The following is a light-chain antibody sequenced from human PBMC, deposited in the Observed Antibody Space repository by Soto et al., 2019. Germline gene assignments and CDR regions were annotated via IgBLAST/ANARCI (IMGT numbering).Light chain of an antibody. CDR2: YDD. CDR1: TSNIGNNG. J-gene: IGLJ2*01. V-gene: IGLV1-36*01. Sequence: QSVLTQPPSVSEAPRQTVTISCSGNTSNIGNNGVNWYRQFPGEAPKLLIYYDDLLPSGVSDRFSGSKSGTSASLAISGLQSEDEADYYCAVWDDTLNRLIFGGGTKVTVL. CDR3: AVWDDTLNRLI.